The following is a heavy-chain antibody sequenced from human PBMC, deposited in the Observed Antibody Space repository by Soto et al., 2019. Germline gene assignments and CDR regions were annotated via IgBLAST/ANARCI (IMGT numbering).Heavy chain of an antibody. Sequence: SETLSLTCTVSGGSIGSGGYYWSWIRQHPGKGLEWIGYIYYSGSTYYNPSLKSRVTISVDTSKNTLFLQINNLRAGDTAVYYCAKKSGVGATWYFDYWGQGTLVTVSS. J-gene: IGHJ4*02. D-gene: IGHD1-26*01. CDR1: GGSIGSGGYY. V-gene: IGHV4-31*03. CDR3: AKKSGVGATWYFDY. CDR2: IYYSGST.